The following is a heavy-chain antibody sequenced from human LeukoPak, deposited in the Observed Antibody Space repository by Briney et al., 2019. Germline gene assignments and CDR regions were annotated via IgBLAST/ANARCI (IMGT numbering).Heavy chain of an antibody. CDR1: GFTLSDYD. J-gene: IGHJ6*02. D-gene: IGHD3/OR15-3a*01. Sequence: GGSLRLSCAASGFTLSDYDIHWVRQAIGKGLDWVSGLGSAGDKYHAGSERGRFTISREDAENSVYLQMNGLRPEDTAIYYCARAKRETSTRPWTSGMDVWGQGTTVTVSS. CDR2: LGSAGDK. CDR3: ARAKRETSTRPWTSGMDV. V-gene: IGHV3-13*01.